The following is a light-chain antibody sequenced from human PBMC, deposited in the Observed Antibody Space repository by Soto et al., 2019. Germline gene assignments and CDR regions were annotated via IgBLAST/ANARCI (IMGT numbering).Light chain of an antibody. CDR3: QQYDNLPPYT. V-gene: IGKV1-33*01. J-gene: IGKJ2*01. Sequence: DIQMTQSPSSLSASVGDRVTITCQASQDISNYLNWYQQKPGKAPKLLIYDASNLETGVPSRFSESGSGTEFTFTISSLQPEDIATYYCQQYDNLPPYTFGQGTKLEIK. CDR2: DAS. CDR1: QDISNY.